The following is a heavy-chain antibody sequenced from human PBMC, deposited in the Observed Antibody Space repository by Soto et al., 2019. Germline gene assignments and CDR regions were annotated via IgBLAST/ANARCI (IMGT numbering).Heavy chain of an antibody. CDR2: INPFKGDT. CDR1: GYTFSTYG. J-gene: IGHJ3*01. Sequence: ASVKVSCKASGYTFSTYGITWVRQAPGQGLDWMGWINPFKGDTNSAARFQDRVTMTTDTSTRTAYMELKSLRSDDTAVYYCARVKVPAAILGAFDLWGQGTLVTVSS. CDR3: ARVKVPAAILGAFDL. D-gene: IGHD2-2*02. V-gene: IGHV1-18*01.